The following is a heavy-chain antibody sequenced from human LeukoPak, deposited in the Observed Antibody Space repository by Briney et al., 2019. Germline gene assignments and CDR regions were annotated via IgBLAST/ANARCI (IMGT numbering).Heavy chain of an antibody. V-gene: IGHV3-9*01. J-gene: IGHJ3*02. CDR1: GFTFDDYA. D-gene: IGHD6-19*01. CDR3: ARDRQQWRPREAFDI. CDR2: ISWNSGTI. Sequence: QPGGSLRLSCAASGFTFDDYAMHWVRQAPGKGPEWVSGISWNSGTIGYADSVKGRFTISRDNAKNSLYLQMNSLRAEDTAVYYCARDRQQWRPREAFDIWGQGTMVTVSS.